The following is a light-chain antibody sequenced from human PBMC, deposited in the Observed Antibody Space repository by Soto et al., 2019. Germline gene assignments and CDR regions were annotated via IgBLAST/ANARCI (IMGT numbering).Light chain of an antibody. CDR2: TDN. Sequence: QSVLTQPPSASGTPGQRVTISCSGSTSNIGSNYVYWYQHLPGTAPKLLIYTDNQRPSGVPDRFSGSKSGTSASLAISGLRSEDEADYYCGTWDSSLSAVVFGGGTKVTVL. V-gene: IGLV1-47*02. CDR3: GTWDSSLSAVV. CDR1: TSNIGSNY. J-gene: IGLJ2*01.